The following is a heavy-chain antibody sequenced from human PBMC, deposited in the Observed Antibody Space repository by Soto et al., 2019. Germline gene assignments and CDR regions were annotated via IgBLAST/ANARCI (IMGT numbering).Heavy chain of an antibody. CDR2: IIPGGNVR. CDR1: GDIFGRHG. D-gene: IGHD3-22*01. V-gene: IGHV1-69*02. J-gene: IGHJ5*02. CDR3: ASLDSYERGIFS. Sequence: QVQLVQSGAEVRQPGSSVTVSCKAPGDIFGRHGINWVRQAPGQGFEWMARIIPGGNVRHYAHKLHARVSITANTSTNTFYMQRSSLRSDDTGVCFWASLDSYERGIFSWCPGTRVTVSS.